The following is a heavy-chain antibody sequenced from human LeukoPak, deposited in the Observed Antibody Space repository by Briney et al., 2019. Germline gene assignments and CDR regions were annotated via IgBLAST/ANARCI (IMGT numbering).Heavy chain of an antibody. D-gene: IGHD4-11*01. CDR3: ARGRSASFPPYSYFDY. V-gene: IGHV3-64*01. CDR2: ISSNGGST. CDR1: GFTFSSYA. J-gene: IGHJ4*02. Sequence: PGGSLRLSCAASGFTFSSYAMPWVRQAPGKGLEYVSAISSNGGSTYYANSVKGRFTISRDNSKNTLYLQMGSLRAEDMAVYYCARGRSASFPPYSYFDYWGQGTLVTVSS.